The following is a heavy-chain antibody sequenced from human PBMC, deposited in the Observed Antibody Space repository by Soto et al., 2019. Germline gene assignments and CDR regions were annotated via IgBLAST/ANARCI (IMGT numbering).Heavy chain of an antibody. V-gene: IGHV3-23*01. D-gene: IGHD3-10*01. CDR2: IRGSGGST. Sequence: EVQLLESGGGLVQPGGSLRLSCAASGFTFSSYAMSWVRQAPGKGLEWVSAIRGSGGSTYYADSVKGRFTISRDNSKNTLYLQMNSLRAEDTAVYYCASATYGSGSYNYYGMDVWGQGTTVTVSS. CDR1: GFTFSSYA. J-gene: IGHJ6*02. CDR3: ASATYGSGSYNYYGMDV.